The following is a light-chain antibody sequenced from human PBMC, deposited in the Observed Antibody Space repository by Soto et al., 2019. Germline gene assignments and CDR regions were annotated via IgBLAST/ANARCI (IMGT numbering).Light chain of an antibody. CDR1: QSVSSY. V-gene: IGKV3-11*01. Sequence: EIVLTQSPATLSLSPGERATLSCRASQSVSSYLAWYQQKPGQTPRLLIYDASNRATGIPARFGVSGSGTDFTLTISSLEPEDVAVYYCQQRSNWPPMYTFGQGTKLEIK. J-gene: IGKJ2*01. CDR3: QQRSNWPPMYT. CDR2: DAS.